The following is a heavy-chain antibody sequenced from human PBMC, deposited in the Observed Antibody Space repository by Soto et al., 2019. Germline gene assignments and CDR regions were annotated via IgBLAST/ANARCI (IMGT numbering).Heavy chain of an antibody. Sequence: EVQLVESGGGLVQPGGSLRLSCVASGFTFSSYETNWVRQAPGKGLEWVSYIDRSGRNKYYADSVKGRFTISRDSAKNSLYLQMHSLTAEDTAVYYCARDSTYYDSSDYFDHWGQGTPVTVSS. CDR2: IDRSGRNK. CDR1: GFTFSSYE. J-gene: IGHJ4*02. CDR3: ARDSTYYDSSDYFDH. D-gene: IGHD3-22*01. V-gene: IGHV3-48*03.